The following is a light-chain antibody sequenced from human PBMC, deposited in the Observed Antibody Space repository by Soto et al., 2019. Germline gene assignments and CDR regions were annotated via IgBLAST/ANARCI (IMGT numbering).Light chain of an antibody. Sequence: QSALTQPASVSGSPGQSITISCTGTSSDVGSYNLVSWYQQHPGKAPKLMIYEGSKRPSGVSNRFSGSKSGNNASLTISGLQAEDEADYYCCSYSGSSTMVFGGGTKLTVL. J-gene: IGLJ2*01. CDR2: EGS. V-gene: IGLV2-23*01. CDR1: SSDVGSYNL. CDR3: CSYSGSSTMV.